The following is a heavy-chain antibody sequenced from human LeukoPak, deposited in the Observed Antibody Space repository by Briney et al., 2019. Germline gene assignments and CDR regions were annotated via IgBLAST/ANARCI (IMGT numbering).Heavy chain of an antibody. D-gene: IGHD3-9*01. CDR3: AKVSDDILTGYLMDGYFDY. CDR1: GFPFSSYA. Sequence: GGSLRLSCAASGFPFSSYAMSWVRQAPGKGLEWVSALSGSGGSTYYADSVKGRFTISRDNSKNTLYLQRNSLRAEDTAVYYCAKVSDDILTGYLMDGYFDYWGQGTLVTVSS. J-gene: IGHJ4*02. V-gene: IGHV3-23*01. CDR2: LSGSGGST.